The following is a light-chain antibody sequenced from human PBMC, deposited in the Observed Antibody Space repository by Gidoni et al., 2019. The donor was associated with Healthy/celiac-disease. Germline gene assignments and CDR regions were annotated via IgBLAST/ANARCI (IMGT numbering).Light chain of an antibody. J-gene: IGKJ3*01. CDR1: QSVSSN. CDR3: QQYNNWPLT. CDR2: GAS. V-gene: IGKV3-15*01. Sequence: ELVMPQSPAPLSVSPGETATLYCRASQSVSSNLAWYQQKPAQAPRLHIDGASTRAPGITARCSGSGSGTEFTLTISSLQSEDFAVYYCQQYNNWPLTFGRGTKVDIK.